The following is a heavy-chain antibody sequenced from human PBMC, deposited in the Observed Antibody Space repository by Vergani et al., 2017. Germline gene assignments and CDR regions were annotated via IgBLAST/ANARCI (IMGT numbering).Heavy chain of an antibody. D-gene: IGHD3-10*01. V-gene: IGHV3-23*01. Sequence: EVQLLESGGDLVQPGGSLRLSCAASGFSFTTYAMSWVRQAPGKGLEWVSTINTNGDYTRYGDSVKGRFTISRDNSKSTLYLQMNSLRAEDTAIYYCTTVTEYYYGSGSYVDGGFDPWGQGTLVTVSS. CDR2: INTNGDYT. CDR1: GFSFTTYA. CDR3: TTVTEYYYGSGSYVDGGFDP. J-gene: IGHJ5*02.